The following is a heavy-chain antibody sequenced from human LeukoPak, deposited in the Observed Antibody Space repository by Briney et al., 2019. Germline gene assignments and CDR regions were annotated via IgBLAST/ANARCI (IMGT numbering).Heavy chain of an antibody. CDR3: ARATPEMATPFDY. J-gene: IGHJ4*02. CDR1: GGSISSGGYY. Sequence: PSQTLSLTCTVSGGSISSGGYYWSWIRQHPGKGLEWIGYIYYSGSTYYNPSLKSRVTISVDTSKNQFSQKLSSVTAADTAVYYCARATPEMATPFDYWGQGTLVTVSS. CDR2: IYYSGST. D-gene: IGHD5-24*01. V-gene: IGHV4-31*03.